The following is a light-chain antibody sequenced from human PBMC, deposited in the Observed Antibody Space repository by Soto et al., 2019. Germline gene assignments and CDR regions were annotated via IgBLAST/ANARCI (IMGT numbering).Light chain of an antibody. V-gene: IGKV3-20*01. Sequence: EIVLTQSPGTLSLSPGQRATLSCRASQSVTSSYLAWYQQRSGRAPRPLIYGASSRATGIPNRFSGSGSGTDFTLTISRLEPEDFAVYYCQQYGSSPQTFGQGTKVDIK. J-gene: IGKJ1*01. CDR3: QQYGSSPQT. CDR1: QSVTSSY. CDR2: GAS.